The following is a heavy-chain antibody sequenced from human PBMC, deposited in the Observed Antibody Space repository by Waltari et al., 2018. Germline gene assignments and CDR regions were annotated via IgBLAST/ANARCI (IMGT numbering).Heavy chain of an antibody. D-gene: IGHD2-15*01. CDR2: IYYSGST. CDR1: GGSISSHY. Sequence: QVQLQESGLGLVKPSETLSITCTASGGSISSHYWSWIRQPPGKGLEWIGYIYYSGSTNYNPAHKRQVTVSVDTSKNQCSLKLSSVTAADTAVYYCARDRGYWSGGSCYGDAFDIWGQGTMVTVSS. V-gene: IGHV4-59*11. CDR3: ARDRGYWSGGSCYGDAFDI. J-gene: IGHJ3*02.